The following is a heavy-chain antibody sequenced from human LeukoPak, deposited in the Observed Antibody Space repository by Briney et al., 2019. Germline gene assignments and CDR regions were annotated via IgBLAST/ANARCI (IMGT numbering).Heavy chain of an antibody. CDR1: GYTFTGYY. CDR3: ARDYDILTGYSYYYYYYYMDV. J-gene: IGHJ6*03. Sequence: GASVKVSCKASGYTFTGYYMHWVRQAPGQGLEWMGWINPNSGGTNYAQKFQGRVTMTRDTSTSTAYMELSRLRSDDTAVYYCARDYDILTGYSYYYYYYYMDVWGKGTTVTVSS. D-gene: IGHD3-9*01. CDR2: INPNSGGT. V-gene: IGHV1-2*02.